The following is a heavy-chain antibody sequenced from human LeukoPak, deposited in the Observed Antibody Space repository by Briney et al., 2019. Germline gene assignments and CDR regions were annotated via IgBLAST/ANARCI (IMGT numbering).Heavy chain of an antibody. CDR3: AKENESPKTFDP. V-gene: IGHV3-9*01. CDR2: ISWNGGTI. CDR1: GFTFDEYA. Sequence: GGSLRLSCAASGFTFDEYAMHWVRQVPGKGLEWLSGISWNGGTIAYADSVKGRFTISRDNAKNSLYLQMNSLRAEDTALYYCAKENESPKTFDPWGQGTLVTVS. D-gene: IGHD1-1*01. J-gene: IGHJ5*02.